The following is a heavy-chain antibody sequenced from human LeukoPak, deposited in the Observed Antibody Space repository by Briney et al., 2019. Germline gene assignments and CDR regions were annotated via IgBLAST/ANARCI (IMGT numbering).Heavy chain of an antibody. D-gene: IGHD3/OR15-3a*01. CDR3: ARALGTRPYYFDY. V-gene: IGHV4-38-2*02. J-gene: IGHJ4*02. CDR1: GYSISSGYY. Sequence: SETLSLTCTVSGYSISSGYYWGWIRQPPGKGLEWIGSIYHSGSTYYNPSLKSRVTISVDTSKNQFSLKLSSVTAADTAVYYCARALGTRPYYFDYWGQGTLVTVSS. CDR2: IYHSGST.